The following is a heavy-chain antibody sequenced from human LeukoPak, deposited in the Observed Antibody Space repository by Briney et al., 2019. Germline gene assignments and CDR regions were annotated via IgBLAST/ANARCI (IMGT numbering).Heavy chain of an antibody. V-gene: IGHV3-30*18. CDR3: AKGDYYDNVLDY. D-gene: IGHD3-22*01. CDR1: GFTFSSYG. Sequence: GGSLRLSCAASGFTFSSYGTHWVRQAPGKGLEWVAVISYDGSNKYYADSVKGRFTISRDNSKNTLYLQMNSLRDEDTAVYYCAKGDYYDNVLDYWGQGNLVSVS. CDR2: ISYDGSNK. J-gene: IGHJ4*02.